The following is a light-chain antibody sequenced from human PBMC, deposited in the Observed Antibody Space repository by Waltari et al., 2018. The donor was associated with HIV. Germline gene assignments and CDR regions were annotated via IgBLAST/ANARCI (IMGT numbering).Light chain of an antibody. J-gene: IGKJ2*03. CDR1: QSVSTF. CDR3: QQFIFWPFS. V-gene: IGKV3-15*01. Sequence: EIVMTQSPDTLSVSLGESATLSCRASQSVSTFLTWYQQRPGQAPRLLIYDASTRATGIPARFSGSGSGTEFTLTISSLQSEDFAVYYCQQFIFWPFSFGQGTKLEIK. CDR2: DAS.